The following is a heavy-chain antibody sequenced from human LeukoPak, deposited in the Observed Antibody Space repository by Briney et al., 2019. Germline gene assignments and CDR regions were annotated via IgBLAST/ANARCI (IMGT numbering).Heavy chain of an antibody. CDR3: ARDLGYCTSTSCYSLYGMDV. CDR1: GFTFSSYE. J-gene: IGHJ6*04. D-gene: IGHD2-2*02. V-gene: IGHV3-48*03. Sequence: GGSLRLSCAASGFTFSSYEMNWVRQAPGKGLEWVSYISSSGSTIYYADSVKGRFTISRDNAKNSLYLQMNSLRAEDTAVYYCARDLGYCTSTSCYSLYGMDVWGKGTTVIVSS. CDR2: ISSSGSTI.